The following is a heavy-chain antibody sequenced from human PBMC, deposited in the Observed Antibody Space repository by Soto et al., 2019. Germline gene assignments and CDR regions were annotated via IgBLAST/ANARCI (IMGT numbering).Heavy chain of an antibody. V-gene: IGHV1-69*01. J-gene: IGHJ6*02. D-gene: IGHD5-18*01. CDR2: IIPIFGTT. CDR1: GGSFIYT. Sequence: QMHLVQSGAEVQKPGSSVKVSCKASGGSFIYTLSWVRKAPGQGLEWMGGIIPIFGTTNYAQKFQGRVTITADESTKTAYMELSTLRSEDTGVYYCARLHSHGTYGMDVWGQGTTVTVSS. CDR3: ARLHSHGTYGMDV.